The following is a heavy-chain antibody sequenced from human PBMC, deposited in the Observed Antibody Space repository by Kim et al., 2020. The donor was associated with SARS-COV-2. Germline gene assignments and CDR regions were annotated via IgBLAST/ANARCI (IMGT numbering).Heavy chain of an antibody. CDR3: ARDRWSRLRGLTSSYF. CDR1: GFTFSSCA. D-gene: IGHD3-10*01. J-gene: IGHJ4*01. CDR2: ISYDGSNK. V-gene: IGHV3-30-3*01. Sequence: GGSLRLSCAASGFTFSSCAIHWVRQAPGKGLEWVAVISYDGSNKNYADSVKGRFTISRDNSKNTLYLQMNSLRAEDTALYYCARDRWSRLRGLTSSYF.